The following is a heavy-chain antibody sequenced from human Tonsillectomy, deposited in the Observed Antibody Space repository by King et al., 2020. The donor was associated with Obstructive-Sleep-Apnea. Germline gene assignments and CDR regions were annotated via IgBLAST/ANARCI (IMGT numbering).Heavy chain of an antibody. J-gene: IGHJ4*02. CDR3: SNRAKVIPCY. CDR1: GFTFGDYD. Sequence: VQLVESGGGLVQPGRSLRLSWTASGFTFGDYDSNWFRQAPGKGLEWVSFIRIKASGGTKAYAATGKGRFNMARDDSKSIAYLQMNSLKTEDTAVYYCSNRAKVIPCYWGQGALVTVSS. CDR2: IRIKASGGTK. D-gene: IGHD2-21*01. V-gene: IGHV3-49*03.